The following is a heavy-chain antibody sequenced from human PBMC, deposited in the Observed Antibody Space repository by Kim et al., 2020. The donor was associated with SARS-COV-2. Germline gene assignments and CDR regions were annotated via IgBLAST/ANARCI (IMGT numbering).Heavy chain of an antibody. CDR2: ISSSSSTI. CDR3: AREWKYCSSTSCYPY. V-gene: IGHV3-48*02. J-gene: IGHJ4*02. Sequence: GGSLRLSCAASGFTFSSYSMNWVRQAPGKGLEWVSYISSSSSTIYYADSVKGRFTISRDNAKNSLYLQMNSLRDEDTAVYYCAREWKYCSSTSCYPYWGQGTLVTVSS. CDR1: GFTFSSYS. D-gene: IGHD2-2*01.